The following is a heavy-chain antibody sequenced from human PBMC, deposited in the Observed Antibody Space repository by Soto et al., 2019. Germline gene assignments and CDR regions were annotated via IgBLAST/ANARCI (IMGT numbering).Heavy chain of an antibody. CDR2: IYYSGST. V-gene: IGHV4-59*01. CDR3: ATTPYCTNGVCPPSTYYYYYYMDV. Sequence: TSETLSLTCTVSGGSISSYYWSWIRQPPGKGLEWIGYIYYSGSTNYNPSLKSRVTISVDTSKNQFSLKLSSVTAADTAVYYCATTPYCTNGVCPPSTYYYYYYMDVWGKGTTVTVS. J-gene: IGHJ6*03. D-gene: IGHD2-8*01. CDR1: GGSISSYY.